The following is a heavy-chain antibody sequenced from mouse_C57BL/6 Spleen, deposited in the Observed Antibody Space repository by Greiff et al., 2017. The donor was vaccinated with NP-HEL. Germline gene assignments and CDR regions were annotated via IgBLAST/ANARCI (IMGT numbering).Heavy chain of an antibody. J-gene: IGHJ4*01. D-gene: IGHD2-1*01. CDR1: GYTFTSYW. Sequence: QVQLQQSGAELVRPGTSVKLSCKASGYTFTSYWMHWVKQRPGQGLEWIGVIDPSDSYTNYNQKFKGKATLTVDTSSSTAYMQLSSLTSEDSAVYYCARGSLSTMVTSYAMDYWGQGTSVTVSS. V-gene: IGHV1-59*01. CDR3: ARGSLSTMVTSYAMDY. CDR2: IDPSDSYT.